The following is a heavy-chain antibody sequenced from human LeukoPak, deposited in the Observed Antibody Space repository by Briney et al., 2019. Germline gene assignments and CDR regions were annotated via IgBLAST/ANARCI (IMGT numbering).Heavy chain of an antibody. Sequence: ASVKVSCKTSGYPFTTWEINWVRQAAGQGLEWMGWVHPNGGNTAYAQKFQGRVTMTRDTSISTAYMELSGLTSDDTAVYYCARLTKYGSGSYDDYWGQGTLVTVSS. V-gene: IGHV1-8*01. CDR3: ARLTKYGSGSYDDY. CDR2: VHPNGGNT. D-gene: IGHD3-10*01. CDR1: GYPFTTWE. J-gene: IGHJ4*02.